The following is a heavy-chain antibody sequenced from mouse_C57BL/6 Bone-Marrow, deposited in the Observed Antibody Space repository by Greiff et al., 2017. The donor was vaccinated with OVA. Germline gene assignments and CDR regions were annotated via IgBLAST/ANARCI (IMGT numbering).Heavy chain of an antibody. V-gene: IGHV1-55*01. J-gene: IGHJ3*01. D-gene: IGHD4-1*01. CDR3: ARRPLTGKGVAWFAY. CDR1: GYTFTSYW. Sequence: QVQLQQSGAELVKPGASVKMSCKASGYTFTSYWITWVKQRPGQGLEWIGDIYPGSGSTNYNEKFKSKATLTVDTSSSTAYMQLSSLTSEDSAVYYCARRPLTGKGVAWFAYWGQGTLVTVSA. CDR2: IYPGSGST.